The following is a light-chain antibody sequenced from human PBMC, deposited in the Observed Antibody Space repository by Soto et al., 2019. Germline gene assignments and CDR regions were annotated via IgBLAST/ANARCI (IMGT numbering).Light chain of an antibody. CDR1: QSVSSH. CDR3: QQRSNWPT. V-gene: IGKV3-11*01. CDR2: DAS. J-gene: IGKJ5*01. Sequence: EIVLTQSPATLSLSPGERATLSCRASQSVSSHLAWYQQKPGQAPRLLIYDASNRATGIPARFSGSGSGTDFTLTISSLEPEDVAVYYCQQRSNWPTFGQGTRLEIK.